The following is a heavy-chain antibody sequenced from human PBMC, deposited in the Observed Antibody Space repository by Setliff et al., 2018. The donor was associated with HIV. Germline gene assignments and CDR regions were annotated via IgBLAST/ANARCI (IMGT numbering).Heavy chain of an antibody. J-gene: IGHJ4*02. V-gene: IGHV5-51*01. CDR1: GYRFASYW. Sequence: PGESLKISCKGSGYRFASYWIGWVRQMPGKGLEWVGIIYPGDSATRYSPSFQGQVTISADKSISTAYLHWSSLKASDTAMYFCARLPTGDHHFDFWGEGTLVTVSS. CDR2: IYPGDSAT. D-gene: IGHD7-27*01. CDR3: ARLPTGDHHFDF.